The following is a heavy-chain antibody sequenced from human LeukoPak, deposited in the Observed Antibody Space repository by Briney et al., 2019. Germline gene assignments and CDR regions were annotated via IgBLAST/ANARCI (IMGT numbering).Heavy chain of an antibody. V-gene: IGHV4-4*02. CDR2: MDYSGST. CDR1: GGSISTTNW. J-gene: IGHJ4*02. D-gene: IGHD6-13*01. Sequence: SGTLSLTCGVSGGSISTTNWWSWVRQPPGQGLEWIGSMDYSGSTYQNPSLKSRVTISVDKSKNQFSLKLSSVTAADTAVYYCARDRVAYSSSWSQGTLVTVSS. CDR3: ARDRVAYSSS.